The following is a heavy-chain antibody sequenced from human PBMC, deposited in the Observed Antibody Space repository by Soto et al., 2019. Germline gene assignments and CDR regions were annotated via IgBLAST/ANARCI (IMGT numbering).Heavy chain of an antibody. CDR2: INPSGGST. Sequence: QVQLVQSGAEVKKPGASVKVSCKASGYTFTSYYMHWVRQAPGQGLEWMGIINPSGGSTSYAQKFQGRVTMTRDTSTSTVYMELSSLRSEDTAVYYCARDRDWLVETAMADYYYYGMDVWGQGTTVTVSS. CDR1: GYTFTSYY. CDR3: ARDRDWLVETAMADYYYYGMDV. D-gene: IGHD5-18*01. J-gene: IGHJ6*02. V-gene: IGHV1-46*01.